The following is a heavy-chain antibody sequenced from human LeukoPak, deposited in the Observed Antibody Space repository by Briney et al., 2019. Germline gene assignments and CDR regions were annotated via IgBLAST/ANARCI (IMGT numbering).Heavy chain of an antibody. CDR2: IWYDGNNK. Sequence: PGGSLRLSCAASGFSFGTYGMHWVRQAPGKGLEWVAVIWYDGNNKYYADSVKGRFTISRDNSKKTLYLEMNSLRAEDTAVFYCARDLGSGTSLSYFDFWGQGTLVTVS. J-gene: IGHJ4*02. D-gene: IGHD3-10*01. CDR1: GFSFGTYG. CDR3: ARDLGSGTSLSYFDF. V-gene: IGHV3-33*01.